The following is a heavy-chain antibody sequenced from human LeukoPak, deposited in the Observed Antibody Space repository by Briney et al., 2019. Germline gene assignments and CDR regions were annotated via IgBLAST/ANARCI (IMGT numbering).Heavy chain of an antibody. CDR2: IHHSVST. CDR3: ARDQRVVTVLDC. D-gene: IGHD3-3*01. J-gene: IGHJ4*02. CDR1: DDSISSGYY. Sequence: SETLSLTCAVSDDSISSGYYWGWIRQPPGKGLEWIGSIHHSVSTYYNPSLKSRVIISVDTSKNQFSLKLSSVTAADTAVYYCARDQRVVTVLDCWGQGTLVTVSS. V-gene: IGHV4-38-2*02.